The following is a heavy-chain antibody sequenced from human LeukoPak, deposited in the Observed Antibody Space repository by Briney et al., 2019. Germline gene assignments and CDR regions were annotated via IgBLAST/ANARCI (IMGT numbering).Heavy chain of an antibody. J-gene: IGHJ4*02. CDR3: ARVGSYSFDY. V-gene: IGHV3-30-3*01. CDR1: GFTFSSYA. D-gene: IGHD1-26*01. Sequence: GRSLRLSCAASGFTFSSYAIHWVRQAPGKGLEWVAVISYDGSNKYYADSVKGRFTISRDNSKNTLYLQMNSLRAEDTAMYYCARVGSYSFDYWGQGTLVTVSS. CDR2: ISYDGSNK.